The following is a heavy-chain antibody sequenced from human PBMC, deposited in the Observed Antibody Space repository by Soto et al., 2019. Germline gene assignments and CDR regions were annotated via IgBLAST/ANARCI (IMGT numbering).Heavy chain of an antibody. V-gene: IGHV4-59*01. CDR3: ARVRSSGWYGYYFDY. CDR1: CGSIISYY. Sequence: NPSETLSLTCTFSCGSIISYYWSWIRQPPGKGLEWIGYIYYSGSTNYNPSLKSRVTISVDTSKNQFSLKLSSVTAADTAVYYCARVRSSGWYGYYFDYWGQGTLVTVSS. J-gene: IGHJ4*02. CDR2: IYYSGST. D-gene: IGHD6-19*01.